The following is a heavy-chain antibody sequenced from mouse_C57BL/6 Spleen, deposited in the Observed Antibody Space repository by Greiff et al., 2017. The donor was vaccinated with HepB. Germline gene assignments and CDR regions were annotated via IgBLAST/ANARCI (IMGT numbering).Heavy chain of an antibody. J-gene: IGHJ2*01. CDR1: GFNIKDDY. CDR3: TTGVDY. V-gene: IGHV14-4*01. CDR2: IDPENGDT. Sequence: EVQVVESGAELVRPGASVKLSCTASGFNIKDDYMHWVKQRPEQGLEWIGWIDPENGDTEYASKFQGKATITADTSSNTAYLQLSSLTSEDTAVYYCTTGVDYWGQGTTLTVSS.